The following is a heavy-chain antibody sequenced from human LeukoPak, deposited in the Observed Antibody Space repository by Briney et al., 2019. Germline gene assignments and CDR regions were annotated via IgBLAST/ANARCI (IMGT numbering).Heavy chain of an antibody. Sequence: SETLSLTRTVSGGSISSSSYYWGWIRQPPGKGLEWIGSIYYSGSTYYNPSLKSRVTISVDTSKNQFSLKLSSVTAADTAVYYCARDRGYYGSGKETEIDPWGQGTLVTVSS. J-gene: IGHJ5*02. CDR2: IYYSGST. CDR3: ARDRGYYGSGKETEIDP. V-gene: IGHV4-39*07. CDR1: GGSISSSSYY. D-gene: IGHD3-10*01.